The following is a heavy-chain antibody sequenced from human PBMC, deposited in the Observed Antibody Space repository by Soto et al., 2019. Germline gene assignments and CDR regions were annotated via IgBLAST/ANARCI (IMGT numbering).Heavy chain of an antibody. CDR1: GGTFSSYT. D-gene: IGHD6-19*01. CDR3: AREVKQCLVYFDY. Sequence: VQLVQSGAEVKKPGSSVKVSCKASGGTFSSYTISWVRQAPGQGLEWMGRIIPILGIANYAQKFQGKVTITADKSTSTAYMELSSLRSEDTAVYYCAREVKQCLVYFDYWGQGTLVTVSS. CDR2: IIPILGIA. J-gene: IGHJ4*02. V-gene: IGHV1-69*08.